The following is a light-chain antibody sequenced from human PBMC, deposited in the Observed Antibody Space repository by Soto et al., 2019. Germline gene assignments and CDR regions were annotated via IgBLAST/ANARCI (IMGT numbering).Light chain of an antibody. J-gene: IGKJ1*01. Sequence: EIVLTQSPGTLSLSPGERGTLSCRASQSVSSYYLAWYQQKPGQAPRLLIYGASSRATGIPDRFSGSGSGTDFTLTISRLEPEDFAVYYCQQYGSSPRTFGQGTKVDIK. CDR1: QSVSSYY. CDR3: QQYGSSPRT. V-gene: IGKV3-20*01. CDR2: GAS.